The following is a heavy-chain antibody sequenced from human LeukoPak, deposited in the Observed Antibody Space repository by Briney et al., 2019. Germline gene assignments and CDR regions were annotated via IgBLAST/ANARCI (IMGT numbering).Heavy chain of an antibody. Sequence: GGSLRLSCAASGFTFDDYAMHWVRQAPGKGLEWVSGISWNSGSIRYADSVKGRFTISRDNAKNSLYLQMNSLRAEDMALYYCAKGGYSYGYIDYWGQGTLVTVSS. CDR2: ISWNSGSI. D-gene: IGHD5-18*01. CDR1: GFTFDDYA. J-gene: IGHJ4*02. CDR3: AKGGYSYGYIDY. V-gene: IGHV3-9*03.